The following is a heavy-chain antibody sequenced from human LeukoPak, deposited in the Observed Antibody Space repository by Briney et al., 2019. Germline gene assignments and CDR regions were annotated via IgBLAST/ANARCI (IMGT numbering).Heavy chain of an antibody. V-gene: IGHV4-38-2*02. J-gene: IGHJ5*02. CDR3: AKDRGAAAANNWFDP. CDR2: IHRSGSS. D-gene: IGHD6-13*01. CDR1: NYSINSGHY. Sequence: PSETLSLTCSVSNYSINSGHYWGWIRQPPGKGLEWIGNIHRSGSSNNNPSLKSRFIITMDTSKNQFSLKLSSVTAADTAVYYCAKDRGAAAANNWFDPWGQGTLVTVSS.